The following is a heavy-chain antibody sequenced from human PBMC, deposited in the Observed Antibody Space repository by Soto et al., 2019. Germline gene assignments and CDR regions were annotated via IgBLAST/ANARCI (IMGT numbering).Heavy chain of an antibody. CDR1: GFTFSSYA. Sequence: GGSLRLSCAASGFTFSSYAMSWVRQAPGKGLEWVSAISGSGGSTYYADSVKGRFTISRDNSKNTLYLQMNSLRAEDTAVYYCAKDYYGSGSYYNVPDAFDIWGQGTMVTVS. J-gene: IGHJ3*02. CDR3: AKDYYGSGSYYNVPDAFDI. CDR2: ISGSGGST. D-gene: IGHD3-10*01. V-gene: IGHV3-23*01.